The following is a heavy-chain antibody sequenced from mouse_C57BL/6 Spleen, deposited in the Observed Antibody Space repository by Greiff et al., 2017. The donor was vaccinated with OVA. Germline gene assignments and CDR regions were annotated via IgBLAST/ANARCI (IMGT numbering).Heavy chain of an antibody. CDR1: GYTFTSYW. D-gene: IGHD1-1*01. Sequence: QVQLKQPGAELVRPGSSVKLSCKASGYTFTSYWMDWVKQRPGQGLEWIGNIYPSDSETHYNQKFKDKATLTVDKSSSTAYMQLSSLTSEDSAVYYCARDYYSRYFDVWGTGTTVTVSS. J-gene: IGHJ1*03. CDR3: ARDYYSRYFDV. CDR2: IYPSDSET. V-gene: IGHV1-61*01.